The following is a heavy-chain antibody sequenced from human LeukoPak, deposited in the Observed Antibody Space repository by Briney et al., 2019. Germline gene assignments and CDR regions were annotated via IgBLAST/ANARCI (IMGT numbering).Heavy chain of an antibody. Sequence: SETLSLTCTVSGGSISSGSYYWSWIRQPAGKGLEWIGRIYTSGSTNYNPSLKSRVTISVDTSKNQFSLQLSSVTAADTAVYYCASQTQSCSSTSCYLNWFDPWGQGTLVTVPS. CDR1: GGSISSGSYY. CDR3: ASQTQSCSSTSCYLNWFDP. V-gene: IGHV4-61*02. D-gene: IGHD2-2*01. J-gene: IGHJ5*02. CDR2: IYTSGST.